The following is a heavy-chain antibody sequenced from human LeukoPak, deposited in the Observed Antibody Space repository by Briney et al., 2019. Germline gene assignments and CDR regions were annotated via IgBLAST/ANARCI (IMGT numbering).Heavy chain of an antibody. CDR2: IKSKTDGGTT. J-gene: IGHJ4*02. V-gene: IGHV3-15*01. CDR1: GFTFSSYW. Sequence: PGGSLRLSCAASGFTFSSYWMSWVRQAPGKGLEWVGRIKSKTDGGTTDYAAPVKGRFTISRDDSKNTLYLQMNSLRAEDTAVYYCAKLNGYNPWAWVGFDYWGQGTLVTVSS. D-gene: IGHD5-24*01. CDR3: AKLNGYNPWAWVGFDY.